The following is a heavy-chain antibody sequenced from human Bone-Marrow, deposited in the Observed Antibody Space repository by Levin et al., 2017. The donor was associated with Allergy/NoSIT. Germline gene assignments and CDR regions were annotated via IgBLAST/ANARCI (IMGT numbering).Heavy chain of an antibody. CDR3: AKNLEMYGTYGLDV. V-gene: IGHV3-23*01. D-gene: IGHD2-8*02. CDR2: VSGGGDRA. CDR1: GFPFSRYA. J-gene: IGHJ6*02. Sequence: GESLKISCAASGFPFSRYAMAWVRQAPGKGLEWVSAVSGGGDRAYYADSVKGRFSISKDSSKNTLDLQMNSLRAEDTAVYYCAKNLEMYGTYGLDVWGQGTTVTVSS.